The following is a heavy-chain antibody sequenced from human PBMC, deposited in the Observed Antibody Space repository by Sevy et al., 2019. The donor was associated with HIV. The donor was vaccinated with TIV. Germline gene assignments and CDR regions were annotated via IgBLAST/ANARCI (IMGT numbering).Heavy chain of an antibody. CDR2: IRSKAGGGTT. V-gene: IGHV3-15*01. J-gene: IGHJ4*02. Sequence: GGSLRLSCAASGFTFSNAWMSWVRQSPGKVLEWVGRIRSKAGGGTTDYVTIVKGKLTISRDDSRDILYLQLNSLETEDTAVYYCTKDQRRDGIVVVPFEYWGQGTLVTVSS. D-gene: IGHD2-15*01. CDR1: GFTFSNAW. CDR3: TKDQRRDGIVVVPFEY.